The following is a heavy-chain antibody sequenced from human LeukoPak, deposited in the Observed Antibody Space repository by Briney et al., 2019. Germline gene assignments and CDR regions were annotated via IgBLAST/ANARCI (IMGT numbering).Heavy chain of an antibody. J-gene: IGHJ4*02. CDR1: GFTVSSNY. V-gene: IGHV3-53*01. Sequence: TGGSLRLSCAASGFTVSSNYMSWVRQAPGKGLEWVSVIYSGGSTYYADSVKGRFTISRDNSKNTLYLQMNSLRAEDTAVYYCARARSRGVIISSYYFDYWGQGTLVTVSS. CDR2: IYSGGST. CDR3: ARARSRGVIISSYYFDY. D-gene: IGHD3-10*01.